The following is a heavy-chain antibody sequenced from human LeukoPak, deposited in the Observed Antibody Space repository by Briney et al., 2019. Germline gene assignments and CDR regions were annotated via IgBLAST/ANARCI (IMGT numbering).Heavy chain of an antibody. J-gene: IGHJ4*02. CDR2: VFYSGST. CDR1: GGSISTNY. Sequence: PSETLSLTCTVSGGSISTNYWSWIRQPPGKGLEWIGYVFYSGSTNYNPSLKSRVTILVDTSKNQFSLKLRSVTAADTAVYYCARESHAGNFDFWGQGTLVTVSS. V-gene: IGHV4-59*01. CDR3: ARESHAGNFDF.